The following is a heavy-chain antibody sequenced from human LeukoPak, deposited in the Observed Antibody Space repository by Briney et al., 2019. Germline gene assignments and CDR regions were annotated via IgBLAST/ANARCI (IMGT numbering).Heavy chain of an antibody. CDR3: ARIYGWTTSGTYELTDY. Sequence: ASVKVSCKASGYTFTGYYIHWVRQAPGQGLEWMGRINLNSGATNCAQKFQDKVTMTRDTSITTAYMELRSLTSDDTAIYYCARIYGWTTSGTYELTDYWGKGTLVTVSS. CDR2: INLNSGAT. D-gene: IGHD1-26*01. J-gene: IGHJ4*02. V-gene: IGHV1-2*06. CDR1: GYTFTGYY.